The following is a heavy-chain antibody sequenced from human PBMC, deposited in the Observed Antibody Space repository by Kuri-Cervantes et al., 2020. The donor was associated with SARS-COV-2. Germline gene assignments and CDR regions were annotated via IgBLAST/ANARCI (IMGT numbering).Heavy chain of an antibody. Sequence: LSLTCAASGFTFSSYAMHWVRQAPGKGLEWVAVISYDGSNKYYADSVKGRFTISRDNSKNTLYLQMNSLRAEDTAVYYCARDWAPGDYYGSGRDPTNWFDPWGQGTLVTVSS. D-gene: IGHD3-10*01. J-gene: IGHJ5*02. CDR1: GFTFSSYA. CDR2: ISYDGSNK. CDR3: ARDWAPGDYYGSGRDPTNWFDP. V-gene: IGHV3-30-3*01.